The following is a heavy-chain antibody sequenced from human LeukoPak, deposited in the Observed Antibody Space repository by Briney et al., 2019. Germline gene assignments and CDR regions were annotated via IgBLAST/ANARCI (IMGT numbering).Heavy chain of an antibody. Sequence: GGSLRLSCPGSGFTFSSAWMTWVRQIPGKGLEWVGHIKSRTDGGTTEYAAPVKGRFTISRDDSKNTVYLQMNSLKTEVSAVYFCATEFYSNGYNFWGQGTLVSVCS. J-gene: IGHJ4*02. D-gene: IGHD5-24*01. CDR2: IKSRTDGGTT. CDR1: GFTFSSAW. CDR3: ATEFYSNGYNF. V-gene: IGHV3-15*01.